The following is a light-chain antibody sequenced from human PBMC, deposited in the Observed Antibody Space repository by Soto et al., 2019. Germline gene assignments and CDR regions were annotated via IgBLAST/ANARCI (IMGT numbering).Light chain of an antibody. J-gene: IGLJ2*01. CDR3: SSYTSHPTI. CDR2: EVS. V-gene: IGLV2-14*01. CDR1: SSDVGRYDY. Sequence: QSALTQPASVSGSPGQSITISCTGTSSDVGRYDYVSWYQHHPGKAPKLMIYEVSSRPSGVSHRFSGFKSGNTASLPISGHHAEDEADYFCSSYTSHPTIFGGGTKLTVL.